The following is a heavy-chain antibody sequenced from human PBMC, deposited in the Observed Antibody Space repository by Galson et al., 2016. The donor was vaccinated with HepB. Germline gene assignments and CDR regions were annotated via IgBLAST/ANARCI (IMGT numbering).Heavy chain of an antibody. D-gene: IGHD4-17*01. CDR2: ISYDGSNK. CDR1: GFTFSHYG. Sequence: SLRLSCAASGFTFSHYGMYWVRQAPGKGLEWVAVISYDGSNKDYTESVEGRFTISRDNSKNTVYLQMDRLRAEDTAVYYCAKAYGVDSYHFNDWGQGTLVIVSS. CDR3: AKAYGVDSYHFND. J-gene: IGHJ4*02. V-gene: IGHV3-30*18.